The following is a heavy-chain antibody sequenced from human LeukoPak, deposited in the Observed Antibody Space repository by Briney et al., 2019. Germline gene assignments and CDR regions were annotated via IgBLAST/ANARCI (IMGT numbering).Heavy chain of an antibody. J-gene: IGHJ4*02. D-gene: IGHD6-13*01. CDR2: ISGSGGST. Sequence: PGGSLRLSCAASGFPFSSYAMSWVRQAPGKGLEWVSAISGSGGSTYYADSVKGRFTISRDNSKNTLYLQMNSLRAEDTAVYYCAKDTQQLVNPLFDYWGLGTLVTVSS. CDR3: AKDTQQLVNPLFDY. V-gene: IGHV3-23*01. CDR1: GFPFSSYA.